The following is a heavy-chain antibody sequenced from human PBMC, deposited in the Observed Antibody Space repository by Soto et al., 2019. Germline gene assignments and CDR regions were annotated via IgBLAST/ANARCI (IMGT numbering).Heavy chain of an antibody. CDR2: IYTTGST. CDR3: VLCATAGYLDL. CDR1: GGSISSYY. V-gene: IGHV4-4*07. Sequence: PSETLSLTCTVSGGSISSYYWCWIRQPAGKGLEWIGRIYTTGSTYYNPSLKSRVTMSVDTSKNQFSLKLRSVTAADTAVYYCVLCATAGYLDLWGRGTLVTVSS. J-gene: IGHJ2*01.